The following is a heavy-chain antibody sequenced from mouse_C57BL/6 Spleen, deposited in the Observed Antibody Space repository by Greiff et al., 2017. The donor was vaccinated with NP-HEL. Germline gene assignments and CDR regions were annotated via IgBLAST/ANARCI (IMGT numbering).Heavy chain of an antibody. CDR1: GYTFTSYW. CDR3: ARGDYFDY. CDR2: IDPSDSYT. J-gene: IGHJ2*01. V-gene: IGHV1-69*01. Sequence: VQLQQPGAELVMPGASVKLSCKASGYTFTSYWMHWVKQRPGQGLEWIGEIDPSDSYTTYNQKFKGKSTLTVDKSSSTAYMQLSSLTSEDSAVYYCARGDYFDYWGQGTTLTVSS.